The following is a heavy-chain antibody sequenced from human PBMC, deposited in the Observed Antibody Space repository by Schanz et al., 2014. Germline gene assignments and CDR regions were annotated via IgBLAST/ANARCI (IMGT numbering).Heavy chain of an antibody. CDR2: INPNSGDR. CDR1: GYTFTGHH. V-gene: IGHV1-2*02. D-gene: IGHD1-26*01. Sequence: QVQLVQSGAEVKKPGASVKVSCKASGYTFTGHHMHWVRQAPGQGLEWMGWINPNSGDRNYAQKFQGRVTMTRDPSISTAYMELSRLRSDDTAVYYCARGWEQIWYFDLWGRGTLVTVSS. CDR3: ARGWEQIWYFDL. J-gene: IGHJ2*01.